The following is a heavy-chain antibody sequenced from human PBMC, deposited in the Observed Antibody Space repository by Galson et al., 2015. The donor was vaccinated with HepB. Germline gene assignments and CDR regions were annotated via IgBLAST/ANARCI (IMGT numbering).Heavy chain of an antibody. CDR3: AKGFIIYSSGWDDYFDY. CDR2: IRYDGNAK. Sequence: SLRLSCAASGFPFSSFGMHWVRQAPGKGLEWVAFIRYDGNAKYYADSVKGRFTISRDNSKNTVYVQMNSLRAEDTAVYYCAKGFIIYSSGWDDYFDYWGQGTLVTVSS. CDR1: GFPFSSFG. J-gene: IGHJ4*02. V-gene: IGHV3-30*02. D-gene: IGHD6-19*01.